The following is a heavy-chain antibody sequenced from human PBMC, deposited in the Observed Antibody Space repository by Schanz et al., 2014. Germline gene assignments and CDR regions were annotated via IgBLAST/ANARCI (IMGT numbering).Heavy chain of an antibody. V-gene: IGHV3-20*01. Sequence: EVLLLESGGRVERPGGSLRLSCAASGFIFDDYGMSWVRQVPGKGLEWVSGINWNGGDTSYADSVKGRFIISRDNAKNSLYLEMNSLRAGDTAFYHCARGSSASLSRVWFGLWGQGTLVTVSS. J-gene: IGHJ5*02. CDR3: ARGSSASLSRVWFGL. CDR1: GFIFDDYG. D-gene: IGHD6-6*01. CDR2: INWNGGDT.